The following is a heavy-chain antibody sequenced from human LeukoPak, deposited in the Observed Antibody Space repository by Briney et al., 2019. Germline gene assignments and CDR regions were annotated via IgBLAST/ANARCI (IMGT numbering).Heavy chain of an antibody. V-gene: IGHV5-51*01. CDR1: GYTFSSYW. CDR2: IYPADSDI. CDR3: ARLKAYYENNVYYPDAFDT. D-gene: IGHD3-22*01. J-gene: IGHJ3*02. Sequence: GESLKISCKGSGYTFSSYWIGWVRQMPGKGLEWMGIIYPADSDIRYSPSFQGQVTMSADKSASTAFLQWGSLKASDTAMYYCARLKAYYENNVYYPDAFDTWGQGTMVTVSS.